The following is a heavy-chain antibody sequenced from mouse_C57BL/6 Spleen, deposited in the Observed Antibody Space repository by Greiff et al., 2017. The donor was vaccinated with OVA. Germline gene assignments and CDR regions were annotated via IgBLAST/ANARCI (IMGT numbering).Heavy chain of an antibody. J-gene: IGHJ2*01. D-gene: IGHD2-2*01. V-gene: IGHV1-69*01. Sequence: VKLQQPGAELVMPGASVKLSCKASGYTFTSYWMPWVKQRPGQGLEWIGEIDPSDSYTNYNQKFKGKSTLTVDKSSSTAYMQLSSLTSEDSAVYYCARGEGLLDYWGQGTTLTVSS. CDR3: ARGEGLLDY. CDR1: GYTFTSYW. CDR2: IDPSDSYT.